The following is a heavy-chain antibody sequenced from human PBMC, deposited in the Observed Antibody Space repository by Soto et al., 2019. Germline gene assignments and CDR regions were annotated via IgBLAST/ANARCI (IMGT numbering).Heavy chain of an antibody. J-gene: IGHJ4*02. CDR1: GFTFSSYA. CDR2: ISGSGGST. Sequence: EVQLLESGGGLVQPGGSLRLSCAASGFTFSSYAMSWVRQAPGKVLEWVSAISGSGGSTYYADSVKGRFTISRDNSKNTLYLQMNSLRAEDTAVYYCAKVHLSRLYDYIWGSYHNYFDYWGQGTLVTVSS. D-gene: IGHD3-16*01. CDR3: AKVHLSRLYDYIWGSYHNYFDY. V-gene: IGHV3-23*01.